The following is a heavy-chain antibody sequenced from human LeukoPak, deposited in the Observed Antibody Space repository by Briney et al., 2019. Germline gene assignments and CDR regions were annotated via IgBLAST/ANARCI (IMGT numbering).Heavy chain of an antibody. CDR3: ARVGFSSSSPDY. CDR1: GYTFTGYY. D-gene: IGHD6-13*01. V-gene: IGHV1-2*06. Sequence: VSVKVSCKASGYTFTGYYMHWVRQAPGQGLEWMGRINPNSGGTNYAQKFQGRVTMTRDTSISTAYMELSRLRSDDTAVYYCARVGFSSSSPDYWGQGTPVTVSS. J-gene: IGHJ4*02. CDR2: INPNSGGT.